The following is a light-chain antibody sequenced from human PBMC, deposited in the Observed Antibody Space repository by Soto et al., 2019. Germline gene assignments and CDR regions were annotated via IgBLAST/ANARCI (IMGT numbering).Light chain of an antibody. CDR3: LQHNSYPRT. Sequence: DIQMTQSPSSLSASVGDRVPITCQASQDIGHYLNWYQQKAGKAPKLLIYDVSNLETGVPSRFSGGGSGTSFTFTISSLQPEDVATYYCLQHNSYPRTFGQGTKVDIK. J-gene: IGKJ1*01. V-gene: IGKV1-33*01. CDR2: DVS. CDR1: QDIGHY.